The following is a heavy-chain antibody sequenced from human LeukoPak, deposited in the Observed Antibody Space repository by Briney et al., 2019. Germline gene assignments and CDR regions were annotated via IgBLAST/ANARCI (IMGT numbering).Heavy chain of an antibody. D-gene: IGHD3-10*01. Sequence: XGWVRQMPGKGLEWMGIIYPGDSDTRYSPSFQGQVTISADKSISTAYLQWSSLKASDTAMYYCATEGSGNFDYWGQGTLVTVSS. CDR3: ATEGSGNFDY. V-gene: IGHV5-51*01. J-gene: IGHJ4*02. CDR2: IYPGDSDT.